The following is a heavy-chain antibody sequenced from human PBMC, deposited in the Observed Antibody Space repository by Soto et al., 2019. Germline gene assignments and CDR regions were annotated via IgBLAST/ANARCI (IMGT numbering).Heavy chain of an antibody. CDR3: ARRSTYSRSWSSGWFDS. V-gene: IGHV3-30*14. Sequence: GGSLRLSCAASGFTFSSYAMHWVRQAPGKGLEWVAVISYDGSNKYYADSVKGRLNITKDSSNNQVLLIVTNVDPVDSATYFCARRSTYSRSWSSGWFDSWGQGILVTVSS. D-gene: IGHD3-10*01. CDR2: ISYDGSNK. CDR1: GFTFSSYA. J-gene: IGHJ5*01.